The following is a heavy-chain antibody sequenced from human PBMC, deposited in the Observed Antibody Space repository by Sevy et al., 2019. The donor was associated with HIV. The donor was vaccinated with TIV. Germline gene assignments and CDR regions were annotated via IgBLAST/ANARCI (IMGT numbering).Heavy chain of an antibody. V-gene: IGHV3-48*01. CDR2: ISSSSSTI. Sequence: GSLRLSCAASGFTFSSYSMNWVRQAPGKGLEWVSYISSSSSTIYYADSVKGRFTISRDNAKNSLYLQMNSLRAEDTAVYYCARDKPGSGYSYGSYWGQGTLVTVSS. CDR1: GFTFSSYS. D-gene: IGHD5-18*01. J-gene: IGHJ4*02. CDR3: ARDKPGSGYSYGSY.